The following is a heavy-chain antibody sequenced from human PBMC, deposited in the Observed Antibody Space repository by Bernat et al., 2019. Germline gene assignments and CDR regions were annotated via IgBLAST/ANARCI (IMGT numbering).Heavy chain of an antibody. CDR1: GFTFSSYA. J-gene: IGHJ4*02. V-gene: IGHV3-30*07. CDR3: VGGGLRYFDY. CDR2: ISYDGSNK. Sequence: QVQLVESGGGVVQPGRSLRLSCAASGFTFSSYAMHWVRQAPGKGLEWVAVISYDGSNKYYADSVKGRFTISRDNSKNTLYLQMNSLRAEDTAIYYCVGGGLRYFDYWGQGTLVTVSS. D-gene: IGHD1-26*01.